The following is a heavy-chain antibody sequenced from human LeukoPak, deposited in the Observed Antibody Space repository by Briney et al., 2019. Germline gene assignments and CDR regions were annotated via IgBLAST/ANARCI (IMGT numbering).Heavy chain of an antibody. CDR2: ISSDGTNT. D-gene: IGHD3-10*01. V-gene: IGHV3-74*01. J-gene: IGHJ3*02. CDR3: ARGIWFGEFQEKDAFDI. Sequence: PGGSLRLSCAASGFTFSSYWMHWTRQDAGKGLVWVARISSDGTNTIYADSVKGRFTISRDNSKNTLFLQMNSLRGEDTAVYYCARGIWFGEFQEKDAFDIWGQGTMLTVSS. CDR1: GFTFSSYW.